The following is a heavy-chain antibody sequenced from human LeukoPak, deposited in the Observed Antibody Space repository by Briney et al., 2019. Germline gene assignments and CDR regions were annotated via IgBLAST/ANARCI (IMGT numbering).Heavy chain of an antibody. CDR3: ARASWGDCSSTSCSPDY. V-gene: IGHV4-34*01. Sequence: KPSETLSLTCAVYGGSFSGYYWSWIRQPPGKGLEWIGEINHSGSTNYNPSLKSRVTISVDMSKNQFSLKLSSVTAADTAVYYCARASWGDCSSTSCSPDYWGQGTLVTVSS. J-gene: IGHJ4*02. D-gene: IGHD2-2*01. CDR1: GGSFSGYY. CDR2: INHSGST.